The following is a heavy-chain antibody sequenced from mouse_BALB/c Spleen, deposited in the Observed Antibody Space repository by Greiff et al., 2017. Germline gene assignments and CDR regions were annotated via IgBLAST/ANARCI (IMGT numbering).Heavy chain of an antibody. CDR2: ISSGGSYT. CDR3: ARRHYYGSSYYFDY. J-gene: IGHJ2*01. D-gene: IGHD1-1*01. V-gene: IGHV5-9-4*01. CDR1: GFTFSSYA. Sequence: DVMLVESGGGLVKPGGSLKLSCAASGFTFSSYAMSWVRQSPEKRLEWVAEISSGGSYTYYPDTVTGRFTISRDNAKNTLYLEMSSLRSEDTAMYYCARRHYYGSSYYFDYWGQGTTLTVSS.